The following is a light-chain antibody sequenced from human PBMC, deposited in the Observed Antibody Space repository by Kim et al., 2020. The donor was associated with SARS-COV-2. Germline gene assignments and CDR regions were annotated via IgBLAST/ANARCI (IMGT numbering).Light chain of an antibody. J-gene: IGKJ1*01. Sequence: EIVMTQSPATLSVSPGESVTLSCRASQSISSNLAWYQQKAGQAPRLLITTASTRATGIPARFSGSGSGTECTLTISSLQSEDFAVYYCQQYYHWPTFGQWTKVDIK. V-gene: IGKV3-15*01. CDR1: QSISSN. CDR3: QQYYHWPT. CDR2: TAS.